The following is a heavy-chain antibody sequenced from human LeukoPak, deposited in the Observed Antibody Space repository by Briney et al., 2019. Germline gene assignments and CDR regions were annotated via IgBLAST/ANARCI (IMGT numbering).Heavy chain of an antibody. CDR1: GDTFSSSV. J-gene: IGHJ4*02. CDR2: IILPLDIT. V-gene: IGHV1-69*04. CDR3: ARSSVTGHFDF. D-gene: IGHD6-19*01. Sequence: SVKVSCKASGDTFSSSVISWVRQAPGQGLEWMGKIILPLDITNYAQQFQGGVTITTDKSTDTVFLELSSLRSQDTAVYYCARSSVTGHFDFWGQGTLVTVSS.